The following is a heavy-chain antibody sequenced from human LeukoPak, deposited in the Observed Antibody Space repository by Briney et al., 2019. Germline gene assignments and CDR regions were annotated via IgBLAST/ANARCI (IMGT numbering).Heavy chain of an antibody. Sequence: GGSLRLSCAASGFTFSSYSMNWVRQAPGKGLEWVSPISSSSSYIYYADSVKGRFTISRDNAKNSLYLQMNSLRAEDTAFYYCARGMDDYAKGDYWGQGTLVTVSS. D-gene: IGHD5-12*01. V-gene: IGHV3-21*01. J-gene: IGHJ4*02. CDR3: ARGMDDYAKGDY. CDR2: ISSSSSYI. CDR1: GFTFSSYS.